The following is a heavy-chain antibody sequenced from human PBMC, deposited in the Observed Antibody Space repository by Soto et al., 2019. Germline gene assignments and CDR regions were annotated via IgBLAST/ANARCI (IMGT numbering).Heavy chain of an antibody. J-gene: IGHJ4*02. CDR1: GFTVSNNY. D-gene: IGHD3-10*01. V-gene: IGHV3-53*01. CDR3: ATQPGGGGY. Sequence: EVQLVESGGGLIQPGGSLRLSCAVSGFTVSNNYMSWVRQAPGKGLEGVSVIYSGGYTAYGDSVKGRFTISRDNSKNTIYPQRKSPRPDDPGVYFGATQPGGGGYWGQGTLVTVSS. CDR2: IYSGGYT.